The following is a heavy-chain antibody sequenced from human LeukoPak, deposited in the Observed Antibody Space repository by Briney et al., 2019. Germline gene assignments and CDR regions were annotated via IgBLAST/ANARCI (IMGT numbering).Heavy chain of an antibody. CDR3: ARDIVAVAGTGMDV. J-gene: IGHJ6*02. CDR2: ISSSSSYI. CDR1: GFTFSSYS. Sequence: GGSLRLSCAASGFTFSSYSMNWVRQAPGKGLEGVSSISSSSSYIYYADSVKGRFTIPRDNAKNSLYLQMNSLRAEDTAVYYCARDIVAVAGTGMDVWGQGTTVTVSS. D-gene: IGHD6-19*01. V-gene: IGHV3-21*01.